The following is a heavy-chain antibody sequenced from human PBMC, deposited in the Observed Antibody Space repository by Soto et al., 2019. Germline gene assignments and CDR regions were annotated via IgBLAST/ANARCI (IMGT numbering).Heavy chain of an antibody. CDR1: GFTFDDYA. V-gene: IGHV3-9*01. D-gene: IGHD3-16*02. J-gene: IGHJ4*02. Sequence: EVQLVESGGGLVQPGRSLRLSCAASGFTFDDYAMHWVRQAPGKGLEWVSGISWNSGSIVYADSVKGRFTITRDNAKNPLNLEMNSLRADDTALYYCAKDIRITFGGVIVNWGQGTLVTVSS. CDR3: AKDIRITFGGVIVN. CDR2: ISWNSGSI.